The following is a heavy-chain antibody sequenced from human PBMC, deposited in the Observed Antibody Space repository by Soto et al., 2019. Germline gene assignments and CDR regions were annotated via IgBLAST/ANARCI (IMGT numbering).Heavy chain of an antibody. CDR1: GYTFTSYG. Sequence: QVQLVQSGAEVKKPGASVKVSCKASGYTFTSYGISWVRQAPGQGLEWMGWISAYNGNTNYAQKLQGRVTMTTDTSTSTAYMELRSLRSDDTAVYYCARDTLIRYSSGSRGSWFDPWGQGTLVTVSS. V-gene: IGHV1-18*01. CDR3: ARDTLIRYSSGSRGSWFDP. J-gene: IGHJ5*02. CDR2: ISAYNGNT. D-gene: IGHD6-19*01.